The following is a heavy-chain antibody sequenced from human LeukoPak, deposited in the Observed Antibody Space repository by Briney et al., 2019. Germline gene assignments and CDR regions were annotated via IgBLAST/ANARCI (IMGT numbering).Heavy chain of an antibody. CDR1: GFTFSSYA. Sequence: SGGSLRLSCAASGFTFSSYAMRWVRQAPGKGLEWVSAISGSGGSAYYADSVKGRFTISRDNSKNTLYLQMNSLRAEDTAVYYCAKEDQKRWLQIRGWYYFDYWGQGTLVTVSS. J-gene: IGHJ4*02. CDR2: ISGSGGSA. D-gene: IGHD5-24*01. CDR3: AKEDQKRWLQIRGWYYFDY. V-gene: IGHV3-23*01.